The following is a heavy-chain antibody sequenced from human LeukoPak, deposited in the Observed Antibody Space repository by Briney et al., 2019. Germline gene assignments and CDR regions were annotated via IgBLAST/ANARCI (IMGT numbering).Heavy chain of an antibody. V-gene: IGHV3-21*01. J-gene: IGHJ4*02. CDR2: ISSSSSYI. CDR3: ARAEGYYDSSGYYYSFDY. Sequence: GGSLRLPCAASGFTFSSYSMNWVRQAPGKGLEWVSSISSSSSYIYYEDSVKGRFTISRDNAKNSLYLQMNSLRAEDTAVYYCARAEGYYDSSGYYYSFDYWGQGTLVTVSS. CDR1: GFTFSSYS. D-gene: IGHD3-22*01.